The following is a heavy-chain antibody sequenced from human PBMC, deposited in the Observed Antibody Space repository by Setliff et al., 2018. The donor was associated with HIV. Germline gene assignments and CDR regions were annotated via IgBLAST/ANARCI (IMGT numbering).Heavy chain of an antibody. CDR1: GGSISNYY. D-gene: IGHD1-26*01. J-gene: IGHJ4*02. V-gene: IGHV4-59*08. Sequence: SETLSLTCTVSGGSISNYYWSWIRQPPWKGQEWIGHIYSSGSTNYNPSLKSRVTISVDTSKNQISLKLSSVTAADTAVYYCARRMSSGSYYDYWGQGTLVTVS. CDR2: IYSSGST. CDR3: ARRMSSGSYYDY.